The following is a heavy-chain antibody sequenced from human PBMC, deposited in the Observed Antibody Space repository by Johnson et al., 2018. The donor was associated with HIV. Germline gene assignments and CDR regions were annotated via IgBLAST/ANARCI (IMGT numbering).Heavy chain of an antibody. J-gene: IGHJ3*02. D-gene: IGHD3-22*01. V-gene: IGHV3-66*01. CDR2: IYSGGNT. Sequence: VQLVESGGGLVQPGGSLRLSCVASRFTVSTNYMSWVRQAPWKGLEWVSVIYSGGNTYYSDSVKGRFTISSDNAKNSLYLQMNSLRAEDTALYYCARATHYYDGTGYYIDAFDIWGQGTMVTVSS. CDR1: RFTVSTNY. CDR3: ARATHYYDGTGYYIDAFDI.